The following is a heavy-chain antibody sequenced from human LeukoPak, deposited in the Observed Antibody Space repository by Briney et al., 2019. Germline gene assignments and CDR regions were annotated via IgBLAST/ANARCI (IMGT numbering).Heavy chain of an antibody. J-gene: IGHJ3*02. V-gene: IGHV4-59*01. Sequence: SETLSLTCTVSGVSISSYYWSWIRQPPGKGLEWIGYIYYSGSTNYNPSLKSRVTISVDTSKNQFSLKLSSVTAADTAVYYCARTDLQGAFDIWGQGTMVTVSS. CDR2: IYYSGST. CDR3: ARTDLQGAFDI. CDR1: GVSISSYY.